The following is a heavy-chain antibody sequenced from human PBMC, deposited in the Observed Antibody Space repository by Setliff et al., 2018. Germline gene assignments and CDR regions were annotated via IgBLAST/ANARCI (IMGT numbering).Heavy chain of an antibody. J-gene: IGHJ4*02. Sequence: SETLSLTCTVSGGSISSGGYYWTWIRQHPGKGLEWIGHIYYSGTTYYNPSLKSRVSMSVDTSRNHFSLKLTSVTATDTAVYYCARDRFDSAIDYWGQGTLVTVSS. D-gene: IGHD3-16*01. CDR2: IYYSGTT. CDR1: GGSISSGGYY. CDR3: ARDRFDSAIDY. V-gene: IGHV4-31*03.